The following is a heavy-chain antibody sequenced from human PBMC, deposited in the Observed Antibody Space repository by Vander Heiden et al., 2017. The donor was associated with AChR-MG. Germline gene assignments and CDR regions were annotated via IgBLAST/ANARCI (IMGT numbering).Heavy chain of an antibody. CDR1: GGSIRNSRYF. J-gene: IGHJ6*03. D-gene: IGHD3-16*01. CDR3: ARHGRGHDVSGQYYYMDV. V-gene: IGHV4-39*01. CDR2: IFYSGST. Sequence: QLQLQESGPGLVKPSETLSLTCSVPGGSIRNSRYFWAWIRQPPGKGLEWIGSIFYSGSTYYKSSLKSRVTMSIDTSKNIFSLKLTSVTAADRAVYYCARHGRGHDVSGQYYYMDVWGEGTTVTVSS.